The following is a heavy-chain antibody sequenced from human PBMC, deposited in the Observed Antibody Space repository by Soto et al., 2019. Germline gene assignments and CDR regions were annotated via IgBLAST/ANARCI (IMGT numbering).Heavy chain of an antibody. CDR3: ASTRELGYCSGGSCYSDAFDI. CDR2: IYPGDSDT. Sequence: GESLKISCKGSGYSFTSYWIGWVRQMPGKGLEWMGIIYPGDSDTRYSPSFQGQVTISADKSISTAYLQWSSLKASDTAMYYCASTRELGYCSGGSCYSDAFDIWGQGTMVTVSS. J-gene: IGHJ3*02. CDR1: GYSFTSYW. V-gene: IGHV5-51*01. D-gene: IGHD2-15*01.